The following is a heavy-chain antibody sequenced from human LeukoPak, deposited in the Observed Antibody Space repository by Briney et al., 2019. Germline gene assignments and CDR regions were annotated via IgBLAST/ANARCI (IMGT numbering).Heavy chain of an antibody. CDR3: ARGDDYSFDY. Sequence: GGSLRLSCAASGFTLSSYSMNWVRQAPGKGLEWVSYISSSSSTIYYADSVKGRFTISRDNAKDSLYLQMNSLRAEDTAVYYCARGDDYSFDYWGQGTLVTVSS. CDR1: GFTLSSYS. V-gene: IGHV3-48*01. D-gene: IGHD4-11*01. CDR2: ISSSSSTI. J-gene: IGHJ4*02.